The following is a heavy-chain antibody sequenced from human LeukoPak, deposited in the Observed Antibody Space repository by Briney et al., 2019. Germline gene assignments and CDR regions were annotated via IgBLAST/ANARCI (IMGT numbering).Heavy chain of an antibody. Sequence: GGSLRLSCAASGFTFSSHWMHWVRQPPGKGLVWVSGINPAGSDTRYADFVKGRFTISRDNAKSTLYLQMNGLRGEDTAVYYCASDRTDKPPINYHPMSDLWGQGTMVTVSS. J-gene: IGHJ3*01. D-gene: IGHD5-12*01. CDR1: GFTFSSHW. V-gene: IGHV3-74*01. CDR3: ASDRTDKPPINYHPMSDL. CDR2: INPAGSDT.